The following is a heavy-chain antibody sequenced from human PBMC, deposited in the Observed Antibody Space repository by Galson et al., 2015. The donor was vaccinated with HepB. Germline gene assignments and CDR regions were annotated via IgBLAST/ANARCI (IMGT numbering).Heavy chain of an antibody. CDR2: ISYDGSNK. V-gene: IGHV3-30*04. CDR1: GFTFSSYA. CDR3: ARSIPELVRGVNHPRRGLGFFFDY. J-gene: IGHJ4*02. D-gene: IGHD3-10*01. Sequence: SLRLSCAASGFTFSSYAMHWVRQAPGKGLEWVAVISYDGSNKYYADSVKGRFTISRDNSKNTLYLQMNSLRAEDTAVYYCARSIPELVRGVNHPRRGLGFFFDYWGQGTLVTVSS.